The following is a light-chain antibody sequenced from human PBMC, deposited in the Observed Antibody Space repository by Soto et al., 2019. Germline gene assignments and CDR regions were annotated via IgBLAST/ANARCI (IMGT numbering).Light chain of an antibody. V-gene: IGLV1-40*01. Sequence: QSVLTQPPSVSGAPGQRVTISCTGSSSNIGAGYPVHWYQQLPGTAPKLLVAGNRPSGVPDRVSFSRSGASASLAITVLQAEDEDEYYCQSYDSRLSRRWVFGGGTKLTVL. CDR3: QSYDSRLSRRWV. CDR2: G. CDR1: SSNIGAGYP. J-gene: IGLJ3*02.